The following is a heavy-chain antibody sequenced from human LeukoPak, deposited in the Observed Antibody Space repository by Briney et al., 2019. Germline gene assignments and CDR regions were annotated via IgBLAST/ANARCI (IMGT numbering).Heavy chain of an antibody. CDR1: GYTFTSYD. V-gene: IGHV1-8*03. D-gene: IGHD3-10*01. CDR2: MNPNSGNT. CDR3: ARAINYYGSIGY. J-gene: IGHJ4*02. Sequence: ASVKVSCKASGYTFTSYDINWVRQATGQGLEWMGWMNPNSGNTGYAQKFQGRVTITRNTSISTAYMELSSLRSEDTAVYYCARAINYYGSIGYWGQGTLVTVSS.